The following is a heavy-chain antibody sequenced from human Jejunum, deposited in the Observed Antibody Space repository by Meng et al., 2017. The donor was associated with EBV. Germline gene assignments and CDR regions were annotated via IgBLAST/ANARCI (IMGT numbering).Heavy chain of an antibody. J-gene: IGHJ4*02. CDR2: ISEDGSKT. CDR3: ARGGAGGIHAEGDS. Sequence: EVQLVEPGXGFVQPGGSPGLSGAASGFTFTRHWMHWVRQARGKGLVWVSLISEDGSKTFYADSVKGRFTISRDNAKNTLYLQMNSLRGEDTAVYYCARGGAGGIHAEGDSWGQGSLVTVSS. V-gene: IGHV3-74*01. D-gene: IGHD1-26*01. CDR1: GFTFTRHW.